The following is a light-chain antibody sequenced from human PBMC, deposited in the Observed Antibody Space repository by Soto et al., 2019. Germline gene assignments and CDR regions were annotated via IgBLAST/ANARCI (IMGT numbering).Light chain of an antibody. CDR3: QQRSNWPPGYT. CDR2: DAS. CDR1: QSVGSY. Sequence: EIVLTQSPATLSLSPGERATLSCRASQSVGSYLVWYQQKAGQAPRLLIYDASNRATGIPARFSGSGSGTDFTLTISSLEPEDFAVYYCQQRSNWPPGYTFGQGTKVDI. J-gene: IGKJ2*01. V-gene: IGKV3-11*01.